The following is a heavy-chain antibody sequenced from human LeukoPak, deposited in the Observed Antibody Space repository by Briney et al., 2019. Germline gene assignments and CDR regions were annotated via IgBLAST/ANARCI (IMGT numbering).Heavy chain of an antibody. V-gene: IGHV3-43*02. CDR2: ISGDGGST. CDR1: GFTFDDYA. Sequence: GWSLRLSCAASGFTFDDYAMDWVRQAPGKGLEWVSLISGDGGSTYYADSVKGRFTISRDNSKNSLHLQMNSLRTEDTALYYCAKDFWSGYYYFDYWGQGTLVTVSS. J-gene: IGHJ4*02. CDR3: AKDFWSGYYYFDY. D-gene: IGHD3-3*01.